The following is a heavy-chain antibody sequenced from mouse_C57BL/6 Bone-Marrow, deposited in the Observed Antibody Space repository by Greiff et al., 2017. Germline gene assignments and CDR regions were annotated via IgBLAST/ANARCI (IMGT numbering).Heavy chain of an antibody. CDR1: GYTFTSYW. V-gene: IGHV1-52*01. D-gene: IGHD4-1*01. CDR3: ARTLGFDY. CDR2: IDPSDSDT. J-gene: IGHJ2*01. Sequence: QVQLQQPGAELVRPGSSVKLSCKASGYTFTSYWMHWVKQRPIQGLEWIGNIDPSDSDTHYNQKFKDKATLTVDKSSSTAYMQLSSLTSVDSAVYYCARTLGFDYWGKGTTLTVSS.